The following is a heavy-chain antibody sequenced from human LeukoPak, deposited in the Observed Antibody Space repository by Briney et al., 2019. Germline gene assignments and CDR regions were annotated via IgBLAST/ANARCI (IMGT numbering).Heavy chain of an antibody. D-gene: IGHD6-13*01. CDR1: GGTFSSYA. V-gene: IGHV1-69*04. CDR3: ASLKRGSTAAGTRDDY. Sequence: SVKVSCKASGGTFSSYAISWVRQAPGQGLEWMGRIIPILGIANYAQKFQGRVTITADKSTSTAYMELSSLRSEDTAVYYCASLKRGSTAAGTRDDYWGQGTLVTVSS. J-gene: IGHJ4*02. CDR2: IIPILGIA.